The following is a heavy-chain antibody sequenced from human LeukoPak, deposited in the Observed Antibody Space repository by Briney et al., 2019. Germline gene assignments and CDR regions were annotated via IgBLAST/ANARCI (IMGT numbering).Heavy chain of an antibody. D-gene: IGHD6-13*01. J-gene: IGHJ5*02. CDR1: GFTFSSYA. Sequence: PGGSLRLSCAASGFTFSSYAMSWVRQAPGKGLEWVSAISGSGGSTYYADSVKGRFTISRDNSKNTLYLQMNSLRAEDTAVYYCAKGPGYSSRGANWFDPWGQGTLVTVSS. CDR3: AKGPGYSSRGANWFDP. V-gene: IGHV3-23*01. CDR2: ISGSGGST.